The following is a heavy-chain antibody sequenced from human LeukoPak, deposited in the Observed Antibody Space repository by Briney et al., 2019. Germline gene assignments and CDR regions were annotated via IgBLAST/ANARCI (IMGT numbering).Heavy chain of an antibody. CDR3: ARAKYYYGSGSYSPFGY. Sequence: ASVKVSCKASGYTFTSYDINWVRQAPGQGLEWMGWMNPNSGNTGYAQKFQRRVTMTRNTSISTAYMELSSLRSEDPAVYYCARAKYYYGSGSYSPFGYWGQGTLVTV. CDR1: GYTFTSYD. V-gene: IGHV1-8*01. CDR2: MNPNSGNT. J-gene: IGHJ4*02. D-gene: IGHD3-10*01.